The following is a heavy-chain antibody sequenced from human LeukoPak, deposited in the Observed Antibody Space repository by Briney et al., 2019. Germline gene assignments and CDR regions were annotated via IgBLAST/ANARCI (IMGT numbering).Heavy chain of an antibody. CDR2: ISSSSSTI. Sequence: GGSLRLSCAASGFTFRTYTMHWVRQAPGKGLEWVSYISSSSSTIYYADSVKGRFTISRDNAKNSLYLQMNSLRDEDTAVYYCAWGFAGPWGQGTLVTVSS. D-gene: IGHD3-16*01. CDR3: AWGFAGP. J-gene: IGHJ4*02. CDR1: GFTFRTYT. V-gene: IGHV3-48*02.